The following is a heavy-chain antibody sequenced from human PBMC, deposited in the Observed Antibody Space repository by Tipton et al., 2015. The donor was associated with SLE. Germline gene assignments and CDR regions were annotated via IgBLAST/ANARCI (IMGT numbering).Heavy chain of an antibody. CDR3: ARRGIYGSGSYYPPFDY. D-gene: IGHD3-10*01. V-gene: IGHV4-4*08. CDR1: GASISSDY. J-gene: IGHJ4*02. CDR2: IYTSGST. Sequence: TLSLTCTVSGASISSDYWSWVRQPPGQGLEWIAYIYTSGSTNYNPSLKNRVTISVDTSKNHFSLTLSSVTAADMAIYYCARRGIYGSGSYYPPFDYWGQGTLVIASS.